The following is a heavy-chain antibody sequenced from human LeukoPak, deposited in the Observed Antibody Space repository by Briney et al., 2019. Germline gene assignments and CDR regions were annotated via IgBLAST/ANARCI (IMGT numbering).Heavy chain of an antibody. CDR2: IYHSGST. J-gene: IGHJ5*02. CDR3: ARLYYDFWSGYYTRPRSVYNRFDP. D-gene: IGHD3-3*01. V-gene: IGHV4-38-2*01. Sequence: PSETLSLTCAVSGYSISSGYYWGWIRQPPGKGLEWIGSIYHSGSTYYNPSLKSRVTISVDTSKNQFSLKLSSVTAADTAVYYCARLYYDFWSGYYTRPRSVYNRFDPWGQGTLVTVSS. CDR1: GYSISSGYY.